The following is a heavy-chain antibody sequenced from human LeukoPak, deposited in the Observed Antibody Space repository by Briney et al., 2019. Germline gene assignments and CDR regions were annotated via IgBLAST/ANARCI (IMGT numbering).Heavy chain of an antibody. J-gene: IGHJ6*03. D-gene: IGHD4-17*01. CDR1: GGSFSGYY. CDR3: ARGSGWVRRQRYYGDYIKYMDV. CDR2: INHSGST. V-gene: IGHV4-34*01. Sequence: SETLSLTCAVYGGSFSGYYWSWIRQPPGKGLEWIGEINHSGSTNYNPSLKSRVTISVDTSKNQFSLKLSSVTAADTAVYYCARGSGWVRRQRYYGDYIKYMDVWGKGTTVTVSS.